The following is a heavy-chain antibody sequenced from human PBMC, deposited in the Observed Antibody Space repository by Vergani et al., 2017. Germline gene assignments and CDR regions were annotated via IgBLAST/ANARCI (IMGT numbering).Heavy chain of an antibody. D-gene: IGHD1-1*01. CDR3: ATKPLYNWNLRGSYYYGMDV. CDR2: FDPEDGET. Sequence: QVQLVQSGAEVKKPGASVKVSCKVSGYTLTELCMHWVRQAPGKGLEWMGGFDPEDGETIYAQKFQGRVTMTEDTSTDTAYMELSSLRSEDTAVYYCATKPLYNWNLRGSYYYGMDVWGQGTTVTVSS. CDR1: GYTLTELC. J-gene: IGHJ6*02. V-gene: IGHV1-24*01.